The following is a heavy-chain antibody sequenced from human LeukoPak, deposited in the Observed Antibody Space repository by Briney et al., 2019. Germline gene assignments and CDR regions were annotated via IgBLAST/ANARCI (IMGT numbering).Heavy chain of an antibody. V-gene: IGHV1-69*01. CDR1: GGTFSSYA. Sequence: SVKVSCKASGGTFSSYAISWVRQAPGQGLEWMGGIIPIFGTANYAQKFQGRVTITADESTSTAYMELCSLRSEDTAVYYCARDRQPGIAGKEYYFDYWGQGTLVTVSS. CDR3: ARDRQPGIAGKEYYFDY. J-gene: IGHJ4*02. CDR2: IIPIFGTA. D-gene: IGHD6-13*01.